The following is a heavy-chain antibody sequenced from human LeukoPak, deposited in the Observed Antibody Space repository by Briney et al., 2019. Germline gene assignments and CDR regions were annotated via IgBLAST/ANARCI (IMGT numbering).Heavy chain of an antibody. CDR3: AKATMVRGVTDAFDI. D-gene: IGHD3-10*01. J-gene: IGHJ3*02. Sequence: PGGSLRLSCAASGFTFSSYSMNWVRQAPGKGLEWVSSISSSSSYIYYADSVKGRFTISRDNAKNTLYLQMNSLRAEDTAVYYCAKATMVRGVTDAFDIWGQGTMVTVSS. CDR1: GFTFSSYS. CDR2: ISSSSSYI. V-gene: IGHV3-21*04.